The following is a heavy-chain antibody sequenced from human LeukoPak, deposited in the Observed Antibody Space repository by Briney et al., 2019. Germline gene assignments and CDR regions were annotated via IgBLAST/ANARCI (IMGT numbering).Heavy chain of an antibody. CDR1: GFTFSSYS. V-gene: IGHV3-21*04. Sequence: GGSLRLSCAASGFTFSSYSMNWVRQAPGKGLEWVSSISSSSSYIYYVDSVKGRFTISRDNSKNTVSLHMNSLRAEDSAIYRCARAYDKAYDYWGQGTLVTVSS. J-gene: IGHJ4*02. CDR3: ARAYDKAYDY. CDR2: ISSSSSYI. D-gene: IGHD2-21*01.